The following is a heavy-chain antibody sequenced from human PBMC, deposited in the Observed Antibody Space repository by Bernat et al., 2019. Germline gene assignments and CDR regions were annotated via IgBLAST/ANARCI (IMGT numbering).Heavy chain of an antibody. CDR3: AKACGGDSRVSKGAFDY. D-gene: IGHD2-21*02. CDR1: GFTFSSYA. V-gene: IGHV3-23*04. Sequence: EVQLVESGGGLVQPGGSLRLSCAASGFTFSSYAMSWVRQAPGKGLEWVSAISGSGGSTYYADSVKGRFTISSDNSKNTLYLQMNSLRAEDTAVYYCAKACGGDSRVSKGAFDYWGQGNLVTVSS. J-gene: IGHJ4*02. CDR2: ISGSGGST.